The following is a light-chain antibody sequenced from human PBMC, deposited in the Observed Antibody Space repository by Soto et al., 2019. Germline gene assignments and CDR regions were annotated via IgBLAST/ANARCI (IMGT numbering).Light chain of an antibody. CDR2: DAS. V-gene: IGLV2-11*01. Sequence: QSALTQPRSVSGSPGQSVTISYTGTTSDVGGYNYVSWYQQHPGKAPKLMIYDASTRPSGVPDRFSGSKSGNTASLTVSGLQAEDEATYYCCSYAGSYTFYVFGTGTKLTVL. CDR3: CSYAGSYTFYV. CDR1: TSDVGGYNY. J-gene: IGLJ1*01.